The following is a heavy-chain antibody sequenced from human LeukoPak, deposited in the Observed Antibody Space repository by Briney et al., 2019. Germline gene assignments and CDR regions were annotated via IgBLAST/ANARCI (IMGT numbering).Heavy chain of an antibody. J-gene: IGHJ4*02. V-gene: IGHV1-69*04. CDR2: IIPIFGIA. CDR1: GGTFSSYA. D-gene: IGHD1-26*01. CDR3: ARDSLPRGSYPLTQETPFDY. Sequence: SVKVSCKASGGTFSSYAISWVRQAPGQGLEWMRRIIPIFGIANYAQKFQGRVTITADKSTSTAYMELSSLRSEDTAVYYCARDSLPRGSYPLTQETPFDYWGQGTLVTVSS.